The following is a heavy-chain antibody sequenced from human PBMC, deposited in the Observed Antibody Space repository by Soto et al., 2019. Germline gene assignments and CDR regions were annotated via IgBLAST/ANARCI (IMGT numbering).Heavy chain of an antibody. V-gene: IGHV3-30-3*01. CDR3: ARNLMVYALYDHGPGDY. Sequence: QVHLVESGGGVVQPGRSLRLSCAASGFTFSSYAMHWVRQAPGKGLEWVAVISDDGSNEYYAHSVRGRFTISRDNSKNTLYLQMNSLRADDTALYYCARNLMVYALYDHGPGDYWGQGTLVTVSS. D-gene: IGHD2-8*01. J-gene: IGHJ4*02. CDR2: ISDDGSNE. CDR1: GFTFSSYA.